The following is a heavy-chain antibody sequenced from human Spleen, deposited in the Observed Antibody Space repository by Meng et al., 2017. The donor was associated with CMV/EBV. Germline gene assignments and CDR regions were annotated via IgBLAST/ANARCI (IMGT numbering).Heavy chain of an antibody. J-gene: IGHJ4*02. V-gene: IGHV1-2*02. CDR1: GYTFTGSY. Sequence: GASVKVSCKASGYTFTGSYMHWVRQAPGQGPEWMGWTNPNSGATNFAQKFQGRITMTRDTSISTAYMELSGLRSDDTAVYYCMTNPYWGQGTLSPSPQ. CDR2: TNPNSGAT. CDR3: MTNPY.